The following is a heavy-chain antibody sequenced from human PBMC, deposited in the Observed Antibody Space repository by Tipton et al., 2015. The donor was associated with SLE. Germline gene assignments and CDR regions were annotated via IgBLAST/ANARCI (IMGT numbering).Heavy chain of an antibody. Sequence: LRLSCAVYGGSFSGYYWTWIRQPPGKGLEWIGEINHSGNTNYSLSLKSRVIMSVDTSKNQFSLRLDSLTAADTAIYYCVRSSGYYIDFWGQGTLVTVSS. CDR1: GGSFSGYY. J-gene: IGHJ4*02. D-gene: IGHD3-3*01. CDR3: VRSSGYYIDF. CDR2: INHSGNT. V-gene: IGHV4-34*01.